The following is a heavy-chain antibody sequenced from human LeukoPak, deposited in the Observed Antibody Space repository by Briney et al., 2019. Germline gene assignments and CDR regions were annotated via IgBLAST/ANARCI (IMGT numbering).Heavy chain of an antibody. CDR3: ARGRGITMVRGVITPRYFGY. D-gene: IGHD3-10*01. J-gene: IGHJ4*02. CDR1: GGSFSGYY. V-gene: IGHV4-34*01. CDR2: INHSGST. Sequence: SETLSLTCAVYGGSFSGYYWSWIRQPPGKGLEWIGEINHSGSTNYNPSLKSRVTISVDTSKNQFSLKLSSVAAADTAVYYCARGRGITMVRGVITPRYFGYWGQGTLVTVSS.